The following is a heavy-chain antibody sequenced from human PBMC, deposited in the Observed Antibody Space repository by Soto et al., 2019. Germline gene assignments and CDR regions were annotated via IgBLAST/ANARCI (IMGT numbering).Heavy chain of an antibody. CDR1: GGSISSSSYY. CDR3: ARGNIEYSSSYNWFDP. Sequence: PSETLSLTCTVSGGSISSSSYYWGWIRQPPGKGLEWIGSIYYSWSTYYNPSLKSRVTISVDTSKNQFSLKLSSVTAADTAVYYCARGNIEYSSSYNWFDPWGQGTLVTVS. J-gene: IGHJ5*02. D-gene: IGHD6-6*01. CDR2: IYYSWST. V-gene: IGHV4-39*01.